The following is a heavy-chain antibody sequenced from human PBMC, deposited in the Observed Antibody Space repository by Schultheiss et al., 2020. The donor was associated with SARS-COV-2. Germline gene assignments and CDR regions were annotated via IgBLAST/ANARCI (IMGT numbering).Heavy chain of an antibody. D-gene: IGHD3-3*01. CDR1: GGSFSGYY. J-gene: IGHJ5*02. V-gene: IGHV4-34*01. CDR2: IYYSGST. CDR3: ARHGESITIFGVVT. Sequence: SETLSLTCAVYGGSFSGYYWSWIRQPPGKGLEWIGYIYYSGSTNYNPSLKSRVTISVDTSKNQFSLKLSSVTAADTAVYYCARHGESITIFGVVTWGQGTLVTVSS.